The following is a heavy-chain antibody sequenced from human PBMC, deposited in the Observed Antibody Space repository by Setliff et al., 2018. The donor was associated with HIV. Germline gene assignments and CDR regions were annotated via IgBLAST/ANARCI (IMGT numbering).Heavy chain of an antibody. J-gene: IGHJ6*03. D-gene: IGHD3-9*01. CDR3: ARDSSRGYLDWLSLKYYYSYYIDV. CDR1: GFTFSSYS. Sequence: PGGSLRLSCAASGFTFSSYSMNWVRQTPGKGLEWVSYISSSDTTIYYADSVKGRFTISRDNAKNSLYLQMSSLRAEDTAVYCCARDSSRGYLDWLSLKYYYSYYIDVWGKGTTVTVSS. V-gene: IGHV3-48*01. CDR2: ISSSDTTI.